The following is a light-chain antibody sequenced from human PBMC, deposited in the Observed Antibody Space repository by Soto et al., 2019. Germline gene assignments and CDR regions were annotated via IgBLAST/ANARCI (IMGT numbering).Light chain of an antibody. V-gene: IGKV1-9*01. CDR3: QQLKSYPIT. CDR1: QVISSD. CDR2: DAS. Sequence: DIQLTQSPSFLSASVRDRVIITCRASQVISSDLAWYQQKAGKAPKLLIYDASSLQRGVPLRFSGRGSGTEFTLPINSLQPEDFATYDCQQLKSYPITFGQGTRLEIK. J-gene: IGKJ5*01.